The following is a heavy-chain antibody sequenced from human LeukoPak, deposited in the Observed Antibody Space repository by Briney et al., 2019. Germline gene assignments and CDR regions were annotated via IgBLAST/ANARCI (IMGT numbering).Heavy chain of an antibody. V-gene: IGHV1-8*01. J-gene: IGHJ6*03. D-gene: IGHD3-3*01. Sequence: ASVKVSCKASGYTFTSYDINWVRQATGQGLEWMGWMNPNSGNTGYAQKFQGGVTMTRNTSISTAYMELSSLRSEDTAVYYCARAYYDFWSGYYYYYYYYMDVWGKGTTVTVSS. CDR2: MNPNSGNT. CDR3: ARAYYDFWSGYYYYYYYYMDV. CDR1: GYTFTSYD.